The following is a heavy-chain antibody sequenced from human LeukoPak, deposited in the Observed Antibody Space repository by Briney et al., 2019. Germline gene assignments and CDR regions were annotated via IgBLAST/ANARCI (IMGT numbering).Heavy chain of an antibody. J-gene: IGHJ4*02. D-gene: IGHD3-3*01. CDR2: IYYSGST. Sequence: PSETLSLTCTVSGGSISSYYWSWIRQPPGKGLEWIGYIYYSGSTNYNPSLKSRVTISVDTSKNQFSLKLSAVTAADTAVYYCATTRKSHYDFWSGYPAYYFDYWGQGTLVTVSS. CDR3: ATTRKSHYDFWSGYPAYYFDY. CDR1: GGSISSYY. V-gene: IGHV4-59*12.